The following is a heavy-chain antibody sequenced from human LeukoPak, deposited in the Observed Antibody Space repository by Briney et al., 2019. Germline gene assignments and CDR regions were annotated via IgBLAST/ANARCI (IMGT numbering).Heavy chain of an antibody. Sequence: SETLSLTCAVYGGSFSGYYWSWIRQPPGKGLEWIGEINHSGSTNYNPSLKSRVTISVDTSKNQFSLKLSSVTAADTVVYYCARTYSSGLFDPWGQGTLVIVSS. J-gene: IGHJ5*02. CDR1: GGSFSGYY. CDR2: INHSGST. CDR3: ARTYSSGLFDP. V-gene: IGHV4-34*01. D-gene: IGHD3-22*01.